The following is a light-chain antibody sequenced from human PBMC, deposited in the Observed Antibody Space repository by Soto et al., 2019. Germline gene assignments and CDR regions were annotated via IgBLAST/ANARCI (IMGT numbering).Light chain of an antibody. V-gene: IGLV2-8*01. CDR1: NSDVGRYNR. Sequence: QSALTQPPSASGSPGQSVTISCTGTNSDVGRYNRVSWYQHHPDKAPKLMIYEVNKRPSGVPDRSSGSKSGNTASLTVSGLQAEDEADYYCNSYAGNSWVFGGGTKLTVL. J-gene: IGLJ3*02. CDR3: NSYAGNSWV. CDR2: EVN.